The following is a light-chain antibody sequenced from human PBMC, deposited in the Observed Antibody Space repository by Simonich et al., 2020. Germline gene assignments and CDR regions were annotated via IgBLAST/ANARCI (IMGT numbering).Light chain of an antibody. V-gene: IGKV1-33*01. CDR1: QDISNF. CDR3: QQYDNLGLT. CDR2: DAS. Sequence: DIQMTQSPSSLSESVGDRVTITCQASQDISNFLNLYQQKPGKAPKLLIYDASNLETGVPSRFSGSGSGTDFTFTISSLQPEDIATYYCQQYDNLGLTFGGGTKVEIK. J-gene: IGKJ4*01.